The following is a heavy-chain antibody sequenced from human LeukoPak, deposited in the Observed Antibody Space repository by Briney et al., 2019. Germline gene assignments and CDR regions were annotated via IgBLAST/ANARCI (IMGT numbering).Heavy chain of an antibody. J-gene: IGHJ3*02. D-gene: IGHD6-19*01. V-gene: IGHV3-23*01. CDR3: AKAMGAVVAPDAFDI. CDR2: ISGSCGST. Sequence: PGGSLRLSCAASGFTFSSYAMSWVRQAPGKGLEWVSAISGSCGSTYYADSVKGRFTISRDNSKNTLYLQMNSLIAEDTAVYYCAKAMGAVVAPDAFDIWGQGTMVTVSS. CDR1: GFTFSSYA.